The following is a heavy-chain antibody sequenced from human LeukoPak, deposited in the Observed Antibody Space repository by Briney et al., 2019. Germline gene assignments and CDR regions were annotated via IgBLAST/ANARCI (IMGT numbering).Heavy chain of an antibody. J-gene: IGHJ6*03. D-gene: IGHD2-21*01. CDR1: EFTTHYW. CDR2: IDRDGRVQ. V-gene: IGHV3-7*01. CDR3: TGGSDKVLSGECCYYMDV. Sequence: PGGSLRLSCTASEFTTHYWLNLVRQSPGKGLEWVANIDRDGRVQHYVDSVEGRFTISRDSAKNSLDLQMHSLRAEDTAVYYCTGGSDKVLSGECCYYMDVWGKGTTVTVSS.